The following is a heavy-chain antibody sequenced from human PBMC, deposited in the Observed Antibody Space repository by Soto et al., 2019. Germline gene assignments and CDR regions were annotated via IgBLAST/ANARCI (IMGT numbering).Heavy chain of an antibody. D-gene: IGHD2-15*01. V-gene: IGHV1-18*01. J-gene: IGHJ6*02. Sequence: QVQLVQSGAAVKKPGASVKVSCKASGYTFTSYGISWVRQAPGQGLEWMGWISAYNGNTNYAQKLQGRVTMTTDTSTSTAYMELRSLRADDTAVYYCARAGCSGGSCYGNYGMDVWGQGTTVTVSS. CDR1: GYTFTSYG. CDR3: ARAGCSGGSCYGNYGMDV. CDR2: ISAYNGNT.